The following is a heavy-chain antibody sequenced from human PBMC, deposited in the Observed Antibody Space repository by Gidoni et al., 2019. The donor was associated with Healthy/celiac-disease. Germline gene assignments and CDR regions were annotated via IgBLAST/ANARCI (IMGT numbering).Heavy chain of an antibody. D-gene: IGHD2-15*01. CDR1: GFTFSSYA. CDR3: AKDLVSATVVTVFDY. V-gene: IGHV3-23*01. CDR2: ISGSGGST. J-gene: IGHJ4*02. Sequence: EVQLLESGGGLVQPGGSLRRSCAASGFTFSSYAMSWVRQAPGKGLEWVSAISGSGGSTYYADSVKGRFTISRDNSKNTLYLQMNSLRAEDTAVYYCAKDLVSATVVTVFDYWGQGTLVTVSS.